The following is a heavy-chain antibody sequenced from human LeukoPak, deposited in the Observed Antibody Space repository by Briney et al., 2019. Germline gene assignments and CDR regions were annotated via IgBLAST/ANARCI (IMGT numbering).Heavy chain of an antibody. Sequence: SVKVSCKASGGTFSSYTISWVRQAPGQGLEWMGRIIPILGIANYAQKFQGRVTITADKPTSTAYMELSSLRSEDTAVYYCARAGPSGSSNDYWGQGTLVTVSS. CDR2: IIPILGIA. J-gene: IGHJ4*02. CDR3: ARAGPSGSSNDY. CDR1: GGTFSSYT. D-gene: IGHD1-26*01. V-gene: IGHV1-69*02.